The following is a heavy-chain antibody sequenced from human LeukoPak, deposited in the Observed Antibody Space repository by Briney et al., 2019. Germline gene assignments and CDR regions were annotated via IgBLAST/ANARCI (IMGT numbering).Heavy chain of an antibody. J-gene: IGHJ4*02. CDR1: GGSISSYY. CDR2: IYYSGST. V-gene: IGHV4-59*01. D-gene: IGHD3-16*01. Sequence: SETLSLTRTVSGGSISSYYWSWIRQPPGKGLEWIGYIYYSGSTNYNPSLKSRVTISVDTSKNQFSLKLSSVTAADTVVYYCARGGDGGDLDYWGQGTLVTVSS. CDR3: ARGGDGGDLDY.